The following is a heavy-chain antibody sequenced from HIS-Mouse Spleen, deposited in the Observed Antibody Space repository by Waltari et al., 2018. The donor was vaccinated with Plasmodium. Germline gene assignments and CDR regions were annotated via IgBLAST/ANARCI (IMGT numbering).Heavy chain of an antibody. J-gene: IGHJ4*02. CDR2: IYYSGST. D-gene: IGHD1-26*01. Sequence: QLQLQESGPGLVKPSEPLSLTCTVSGGSISSRSDYWGWIRQPPGKGLEWIGSIYYSGSTYYNPSLKSRVTISVDTSKNQFSLKLSSVTAADTAVYYCARRGGSYYYFDYWGQGTLVTVSS. CDR3: ARRGGSYYYFDY. CDR1: GGSISSRSDY. V-gene: IGHV4-39*01.